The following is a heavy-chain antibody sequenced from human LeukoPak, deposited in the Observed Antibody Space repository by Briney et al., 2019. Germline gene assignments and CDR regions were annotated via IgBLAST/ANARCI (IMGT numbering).Heavy chain of an antibody. D-gene: IGHD3-9*01. CDR1: GFTFSSYW. V-gene: IGHV3-74*01. CDR2: IYSDEIST. Sequence: PGGSLRLSCAASGFTFSSYWMHWVRQAPGKGLVWVSRIYSDEISTNYADSVKGRFTISRDNAKNTLYLQMNSLRAEDTAVYYCARAHFDWLLVHYMDVWGKGTTVTVSS. CDR3: ARAHFDWLLVHYMDV. J-gene: IGHJ6*03.